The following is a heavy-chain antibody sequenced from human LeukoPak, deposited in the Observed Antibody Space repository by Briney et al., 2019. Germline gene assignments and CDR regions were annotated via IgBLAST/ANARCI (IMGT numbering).Heavy chain of an antibody. CDR3: ARRAGYDNWFDP. CDR2: IYTSGST. Sequence: PSETLSLTCTVSGVSISSYYWSWIRQPPGKGLEWIGYIYTSGSTNYNPSLKSRVTISVDTSKNQFSLKLSSVTAADTAVYYCARRAGYDNWFDPWGQGTLVTVSS. J-gene: IGHJ5*02. V-gene: IGHV4-4*09. D-gene: IGHD1-1*01. CDR1: GVSISSYY.